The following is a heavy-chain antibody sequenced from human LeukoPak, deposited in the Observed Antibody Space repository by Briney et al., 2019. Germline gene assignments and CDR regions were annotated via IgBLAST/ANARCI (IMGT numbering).Heavy chain of an antibody. J-gene: IGHJ4*02. Sequence: GALRLSCAASGFTFSSYGMSWVRQAPGKGLEWVSAIIGNGGATYYADSVKGRFTISRDNSKNTVYPQMDSLRAEGTAIYYCAKGGLSLFGHWGQGTLVTVSS. V-gene: IGHV3-23*01. CDR3: AKGGLSLFGH. CDR2: IIGNGGAT. CDR1: GFTFSSYG. D-gene: IGHD3-10*01.